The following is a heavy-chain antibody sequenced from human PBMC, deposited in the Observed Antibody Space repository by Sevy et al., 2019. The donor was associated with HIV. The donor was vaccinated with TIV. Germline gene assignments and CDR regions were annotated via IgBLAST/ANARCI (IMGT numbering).Heavy chain of an antibody. V-gene: IGHV1-2*02. CDR3: ARLPAWDILTVFDY. CDR1: GYTFTGYY. Sequence: ASVKVSCKASGYTFTGYYMHWVRQAPGQGLEWMGWINPNSGGTNYAQKFQGRVTMTRDTSISTAYMELSRLRSDDTAVYYCARLPAWDILTVFDYWGQGTLVTVSS. D-gene: IGHD3-9*01. J-gene: IGHJ4*02. CDR2: INPNSGGT.